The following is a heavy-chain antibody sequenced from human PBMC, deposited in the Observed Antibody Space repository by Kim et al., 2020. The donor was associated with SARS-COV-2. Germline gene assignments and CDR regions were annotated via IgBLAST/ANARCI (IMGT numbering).Heavy chain of an antibody. J-gene: IGHJ4*02. V-gene: IGHV1-18*01. CDR3: ARVDQDYYDSSGYYRIFDW. CDR2: ISAYNGNT. D-gene: IGHD3-22*01. CDR1: GYTFTSYG. Sequence: ASVKVSCKASGYTFTSYGISWVRQAPGQGLEWMGWISAYNGNTNYAQKLQGRVTMTTDTSTSTAYMELRSLRSDDTAVYYCARVDQDYYDSSGYYRIFDWWGQGPLVTVSS.